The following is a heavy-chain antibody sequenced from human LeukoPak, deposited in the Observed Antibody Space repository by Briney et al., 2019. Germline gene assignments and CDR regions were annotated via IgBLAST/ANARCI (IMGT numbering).Heavy chain of an antibody. CDR3: AKHQTADFWSNYRTQLLFDY. CDR1: GFTVSSND. J-gene: IGHJ4*02. Sequence: GGSLRLSCAASGFTVSSNDMSWVRQAPGKGLEWVSVIYIGGSTSYADSVKGRFIISRDNSKNTRYLQMHSLRAEDTAIYYCAKHQTADFWSNYRTQLLFDYWGQGTLVTLSS. D-gene: IGHD3-3*01. V-gene: IGHV3-66*04. CDR2: IYIGGST.